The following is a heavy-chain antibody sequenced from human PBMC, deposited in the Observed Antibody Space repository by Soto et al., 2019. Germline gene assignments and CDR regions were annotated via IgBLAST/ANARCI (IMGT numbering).Heavy chain of an antibody. J-gene: IGHJ5*02. CDR1: GGSFSGYY. CDR2: INHSGST. D-gene: IGHD3-3*01. CDR3: ARGRVFGVSTNWFDP. V-gene: IGHV4-34*01. Sequence: QVQLQQWGAGLLKPSETLSLTCAVYGGSFSGYYWSWIRQPPGKGLEWIGEINHSGSTNYNPSLKSRVTISVDTSKNQFSLKLSSVTAADTAVYYCARGRVFGVSTNWFDPWGQGTLVTVSS.